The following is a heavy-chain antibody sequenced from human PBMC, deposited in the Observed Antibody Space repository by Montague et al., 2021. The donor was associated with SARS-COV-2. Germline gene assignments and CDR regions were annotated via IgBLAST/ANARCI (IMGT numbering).Heavy chain of an antibody. CDR2: IWYDGSNK. CDR3: ARELLVTGDIDY. V-gene: IGHV3-33*01. Sequence: SLRLSCAASGFTFSSYGMHWVRQAPGKGLDCVAVIWYDGSNKYYADSVKGRFTISRDNSKNTLYLQMNSLRAEDTAVYYCARELLVTGDIDYWGQGTLVTVSS. D-gene: IGHD7-27*01. CDR1: GFTFSSYG. J-gene: IGHJ4*02.